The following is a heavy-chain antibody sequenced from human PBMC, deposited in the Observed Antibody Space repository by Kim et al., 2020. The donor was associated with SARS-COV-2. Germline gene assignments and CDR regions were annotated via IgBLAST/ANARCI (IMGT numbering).Heavy chain of an antibody. CDR3: ARPPLWSGVGRSYDP. CDR1: GSSITNKTPN. V-gene: IGHV4-39*01. D-gene: IGHD3-3*01. CDR2: INYGGNT. J-gene: IGHJ5*02. Sequence: SETLSLTCTYFGSSITNKTPNWGWVGQPPGKGLQWIGNINYGGNTFYNPSLRSRLTISVDMTKTPFSLNLTSVTAAKTAFYYCARPPLWSGVGRSYDPWG.